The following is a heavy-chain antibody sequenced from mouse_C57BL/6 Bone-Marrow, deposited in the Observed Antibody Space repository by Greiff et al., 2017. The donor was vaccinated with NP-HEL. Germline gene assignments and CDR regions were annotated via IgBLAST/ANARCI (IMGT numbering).Heavy chain of an antibody. Sequence: EVQLQQSGPELVKPGASVKMSCKASGYTFTDYNMHWVKQSHGKSLEWIGYINPNNGGTSYNQKFKGKATLTVNKSSSTAYMELRSLTSEDSAVYYCAREGDSNYGFYYAMDYWGQGTSVTVSS. CDR1: GYTFTDYN. D-gene: IGHD2-5*01. CDR2: INPNNGGT. CDR3: AREGDSNYGFYYAMDY. V-gene: IGHV1-22*01. J-gene: IGHJ4*01.